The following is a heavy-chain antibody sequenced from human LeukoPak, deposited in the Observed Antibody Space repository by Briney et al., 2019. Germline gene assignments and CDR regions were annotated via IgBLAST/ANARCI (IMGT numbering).Heavy chain of an antibody. V-gene: IGHV3-23*01. CDR2: MSGSGGST. CDR1: GFTFSSYG. J-gene: IGHJ3*02. D-gene: IGHD1-26*01. Sequence: PGGSLRLSCAASGFTFSSYGMSCVRQAPGKGLDWLSVMSGSGGSTYCGDSVKGRFTISRDNSKNTLYLQMNSLRAEDTAVYYCAKDRDIVGAYDTFDIWGQGTMVTVSS. CDR3: AKDRDIVGAYDTFDI.